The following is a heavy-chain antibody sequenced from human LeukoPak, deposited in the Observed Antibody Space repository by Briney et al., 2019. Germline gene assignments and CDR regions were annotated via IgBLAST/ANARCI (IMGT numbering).Heavy chain of an antibody. CDR1: GGSFSGYY. V-gene: IGHV4-59*08. Sequence: SETLSLTCAVYGGSFSGYYWSWIRQPPGKGLEWIGYIYYSGSTNYNPSLKSRVTISVDTSKNQFSLKLSSVTAADTAVYYCASTMVRGVMPAFDIWGQGTMVTVSS. J-gene: IGHJ3*02. D-gene: IGHD3-10*01. CDR3: ASTMVRGVMPAFDI. CDR2: IYYSGST.